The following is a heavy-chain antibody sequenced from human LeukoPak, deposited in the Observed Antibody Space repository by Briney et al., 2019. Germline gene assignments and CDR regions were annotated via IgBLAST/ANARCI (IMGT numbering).Heavy chain of an antibody. V-gene: IGHV4-59*12. J-gene: IGHJ5*02. D-gene: IGHD3-3*01. CDR2: IDYSGST. Sequence: SETLSLTCTVSGGSISSNYWSWIRQPPGKGLEWIGYIDYSGSTNYNPSLKSRVTISVDTSKNQFSLKLSSVTAADTAVYYCARDFLEWLFQGPHPGWSDPWGQGTLVTVSS. CDR3: ARDFLEWLFQGPHPGWSDP. CDR1: GGSISSNY.